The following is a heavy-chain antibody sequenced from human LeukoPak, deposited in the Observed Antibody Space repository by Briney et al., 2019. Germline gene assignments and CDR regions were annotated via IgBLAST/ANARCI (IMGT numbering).Heavy chain of an antibody. Sequence: ASVKVSCKASGYTFIEYYIHWVRQAPGQGLEWMGWINPNSGGTNYAQKFQGRVTMTRDTSISTAYMELSRLRSDDTAVYYCARIRYYYGSGSYYNYYMDVWGKGTTVTISS. J-gene: IGHJ6*03. D-gene: IGHD3-10*01. V-gene: IGHV1-2*02. CDR2: INPNSGGT. CDR3: ARIRYYYGSGSYYNYYMDV. CDR1: GYTFIEYY.